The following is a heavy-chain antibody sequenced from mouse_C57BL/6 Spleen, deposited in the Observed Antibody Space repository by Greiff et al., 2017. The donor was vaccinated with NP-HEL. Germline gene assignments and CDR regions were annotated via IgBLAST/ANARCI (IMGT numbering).Heavy chain of an antibody. J-gene: IGHJ2*01. CDR1: GFTFSDYG. CDR3: ARPGGYYNFDY. Sequence: DVQLVESGGGLVKPGGSLKLSCAASGFTFSDYGMHWVRQAPEKGLEWVAYISRGSSNIYYADTVKGRFTISRDNAKNTLFLQMTSLRSEDTAMYYCARPGGYYNFDYGGQGTTLTVSS. D-gene: IGHD2-3*01. CDR2: ISRGSSNI. V-gene: IGHV5-17*01.